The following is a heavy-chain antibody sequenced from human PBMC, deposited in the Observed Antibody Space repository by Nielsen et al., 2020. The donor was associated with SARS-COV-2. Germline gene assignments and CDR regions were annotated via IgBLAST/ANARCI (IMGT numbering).Heavy chain of an antibody. CDR3: AKVEAAAGPFDY. CDR1: GFTFDDYA. CDR2: ISWNSGSI. J-gene: IGHJ4*02. Sequence: GGSLRLSCAASGFTFDDYAMRWVRQAPGKGLEWVSGISWNSGSIGYADSVKGRFTISRDNAKNSLYLQMNSLRAEDTALYYCAKVEAAAGPFDYWGQGTLVTVSS. V-gene: IGHV3-9*01. D-gene: IGHD6-13*01.